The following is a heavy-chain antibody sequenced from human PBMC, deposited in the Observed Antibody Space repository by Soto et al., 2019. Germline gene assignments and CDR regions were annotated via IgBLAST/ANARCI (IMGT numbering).Heavy chain of an antibody. CDR3: ARDNRSGYYFDY. CDR1: GDSIGSGGYS. V-gene: IGHV4-30-2*01. Sequence: PSQTLSLTCDVSGDSIGSGGYSRNWIRQPPGKGLEWIGNIYQSGTTDYNPSLKSRVTISVDRSKNQFSLKLSSVTAADTAVYYCARDNRSGYYFDYWGQGTLVTVSS. CDR2: IYQSGTT. J-gene: IGHJ4*02. D-gene: IGHD3-22*01.